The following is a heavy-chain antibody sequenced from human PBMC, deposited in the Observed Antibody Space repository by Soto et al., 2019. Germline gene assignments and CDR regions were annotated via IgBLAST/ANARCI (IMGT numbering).Heavy chain of an antibody. CDR2: INPSGGST. CDR3: ARFAVDSGGWFDP. J-gene: IGHJ5*02. CDR1: GYTFTSHY. D-gene: IGHD2-21*01. V-gene: IGHV1-46*01. Sequence: ASVKVSCKASGYTFTSHYMHWVGQAPGQGLEWMGLINPSGGSTSYAQKLQGRVTMTTDTSTSTAYMELRSLRSEDTAVYYCARFAVDSGGWFDPWGQGTLVTVSS.